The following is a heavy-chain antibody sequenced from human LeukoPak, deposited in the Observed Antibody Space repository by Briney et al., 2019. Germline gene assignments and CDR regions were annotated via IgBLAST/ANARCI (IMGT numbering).Heavy chain of an antibody. V-gene: IGHV1-2*02. J-gene: IGHJ4*02. CDR1: GYTFTGYY. Sequence: ASVKVSCKASGYTFTGYYMHWVRQAPGQGLEWMGWINPNSGGTNYAQKFQGRVTMTRDTSISTAYMELRSLRSDDTAVYYCARSPGYYDSSGYGDYWGQGTLVTVSS. CDR2: INPNSGGT. D-gene: IGHD3-22*01. CDR3: ARSPGYYDSSGYGDY.